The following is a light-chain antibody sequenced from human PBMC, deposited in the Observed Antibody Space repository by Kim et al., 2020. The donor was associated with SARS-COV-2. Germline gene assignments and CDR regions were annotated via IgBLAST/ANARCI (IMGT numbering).Light chain of an antibody. CDR3: QTWGSGIV. V-gene: IGLV4-69*01. CDR2: LNSAGSH. CDR1: SGHSSYA. J-gene: IGLJ3*02. Sequence: QPVLTQSPSASASLGASVKLTCTLSSGHSSYAIAWHQQQPEKGPRYLMKLNSAGSHTKGDGIPDRFSGSSSGAERYLTISSLQSEDEADYYCQTWGSGIVFGGGTQLTVL.